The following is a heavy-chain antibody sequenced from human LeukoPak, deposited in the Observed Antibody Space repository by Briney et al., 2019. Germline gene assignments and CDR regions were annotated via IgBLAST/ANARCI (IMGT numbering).Heavy chain of an antibody. Sequence: SETLSLTCAVYGGSISGFYYTWIRQPPGKGLEWIGEIDHSGDTNYNPSLKSRAIVSVDTSKSQFSLKLTSVTAADAAVCYCAIGSPFQEWGQGTLVTVSS. V-gene: IGHV4-34*01. CDR2: IDHSGDT. CDR1: GGSISGFY. J-gene: IGHJ1*01. CDR3: AIGSPFQE.